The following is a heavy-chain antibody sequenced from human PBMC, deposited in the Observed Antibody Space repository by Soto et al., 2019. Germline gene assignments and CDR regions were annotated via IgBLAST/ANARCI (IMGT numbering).Heavy chain of an antibody. V-gene: IGHV6-1*01. CDR1: GASVSSNTAA. D-gene: IGHD6-19*01. CDR3: ATGVAGSGFDL. CDR2: TYYRSNWRH. Sequence: SQPVSRTCAISGASVSSNTAAWNCIRSSPSRGLEWLGRTYYRSNWRHDYAVSVKSRITVNPDTSKNHFSLQLNSVTPDDPAVYPCATGVAGSGFDLCGQRTLVTVSS. J-gene: IGHJ4*02.